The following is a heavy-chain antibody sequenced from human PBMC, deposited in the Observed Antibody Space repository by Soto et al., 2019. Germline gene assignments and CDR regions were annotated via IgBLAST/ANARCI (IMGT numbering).Heavy chain of an antibody. CDR2: ISSSSSYI. CDR1: GFTFSSYS. Sequence: EVQLVESGGGLVKPGGSLRLSCAASGFTFSSYSMNWVRQAPGKGLEWVSSISSSSSYIYYADSVKGRFTISRDNAKNSLYLQMNSLRAEDTAMYYCAREGAVAGHYDYWGQGTLVTVSS. V-gene: IGHV3-21*01. CDR3: AREGAVAGHYDY. J-gene: IGHJ4*02. D-gene: IGHD6-19*01.